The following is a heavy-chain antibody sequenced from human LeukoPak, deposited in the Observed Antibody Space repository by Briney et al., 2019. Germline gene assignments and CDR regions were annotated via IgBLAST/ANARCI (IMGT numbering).Heavy chain of an antibody. CDR1: GFTFTDHY. Sequence: ASVKVSCKSSGFTFTDHYIHWVRQGPGQGLEWMGYIGPHSTFTSSPQEFQGRVTMTRDTSISTAYMELSRLRSDDTAVYYCARDLSRDHDYWGQGTLVTVSS. CDR2: IGPHSTFT. V-gene: IGHV1-2*02. CDR3: ARDLSRDHDY. J-gene: IGHJ4*02. D-gene: IGHD1-14*01.